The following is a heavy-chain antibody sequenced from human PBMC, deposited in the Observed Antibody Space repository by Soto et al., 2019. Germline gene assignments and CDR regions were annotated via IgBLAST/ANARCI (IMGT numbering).Heavy chain of an antibody. CDR3: ATAYGDYVYFQH. D-gene: IGHD4-17*01. J-gene: IGHJ1*01. V-gene: IGHV4-59*01. Sequence: SETLSLTCPVSGGSISSYYLSLIRQPPGKGLEWIGYIYYSGSTNYNPSLKSRVTISVDTSKNQFSLKLSSVTAADTAVYYCATAYGDYVYFQHWGQGTLVTVSS. CDR2: IYYSGST. CDR1: GGSISSYY.